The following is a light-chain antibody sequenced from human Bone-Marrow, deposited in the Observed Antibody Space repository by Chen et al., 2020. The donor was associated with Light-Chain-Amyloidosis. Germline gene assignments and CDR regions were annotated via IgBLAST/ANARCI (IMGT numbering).Light chain of an antibody. CDR3: QSADSSGTYEVI. V-gene: IGLV3-25*03. Sequence: SYPLTQPPSVSVSPGPTARITCSGDDLPTKYAYWYQQNPGQAPVLVIHRDTDRPSGISERFSGSSSGTTATLTISGVQAEDEADYHCQSADSSGTYEVIFGGGTKLTVL. J-gene: IGLJ2*01. CDR2: RDT. CDR1: DLPTKY.